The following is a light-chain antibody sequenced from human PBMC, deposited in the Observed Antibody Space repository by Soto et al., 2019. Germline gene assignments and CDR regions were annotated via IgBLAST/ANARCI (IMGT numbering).Light chain of an antibody. Sequence: QSVLTQPPSVSGAPGQRVTISCTGSSSNIGTNYDVHWYQQLPGTAPKLLIYGNSNRPSGVPDRFSGSKSGTSVSLAITGLQAEDEADYYCQSYDSSLSVYVFGTGTKLTVL. CDR3: QSYDSSLSVYV. CDR1: SSNIGTNYD. CDR2: GNS. J-gene: IGLJ1*01. V-gene: IGLV1-40*01.